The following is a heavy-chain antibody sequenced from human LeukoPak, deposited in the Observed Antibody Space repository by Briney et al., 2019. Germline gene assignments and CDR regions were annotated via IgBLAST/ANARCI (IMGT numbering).Heavy chain of an antibody. CDR2: IYYSGST. V-gene: IGHV4-59*08. CDR1: GGSLSSYF. D-gene: IGHD3-22*01. J-gene: IGHJ4*02. Sequence: SETLSLTCTVSGGSLSSYFWSWIRQPPGKGLEWIGYIYYSGSTNYNPSLKSRVTISVDTSKNQFSLKLSSVTAADTAVYYCAGYHYYDSRGPSDYWGQGTLVTVSS. CDR3: AGYHYYDSRGPSDY.